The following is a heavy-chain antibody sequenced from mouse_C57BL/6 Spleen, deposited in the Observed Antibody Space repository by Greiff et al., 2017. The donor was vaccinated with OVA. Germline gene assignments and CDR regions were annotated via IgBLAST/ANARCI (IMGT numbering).Heavy chain of an antibody. CDR3: ARQARGGYFDY. J-gene: IGHJ2*01. V-gene: IGHV5-12*01. Sequence: DVKLVESGGGLVQPGGSLKLSCAASGFTFSDYYMYWVRQTPEKRLEWVAYISNGGGSTYYPDTVKGRFTISRDNAKNTLYLQMSRLKSEDTAMYYCARQARGGYFDYWGQGTTLTVSS. CDR2: ISNGGGST. CDR1: GFTFSDYY.